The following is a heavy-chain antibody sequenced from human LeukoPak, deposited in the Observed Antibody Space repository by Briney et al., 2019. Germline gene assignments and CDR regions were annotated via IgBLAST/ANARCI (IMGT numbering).Heavy chain of an antibody. V-gene: IGHV1-8*01. J-gene: IGHJ4*02. CDR1: GYTFTSYD. CDR2: MNPNSGNT. Sequence: ASVKVSCKASGYTFTSYDINRVRQATGQGLEWMGWMNPNSGNTGYAQKFQGRVTMTRNTSISTAYMELSSLRSEDTAVYYCARVPSGYKRGYYFDYWGQGTLVTVSS. CDR3: ARVPSGYKRGYYFDY. D-gene: IGHD5-24*01.